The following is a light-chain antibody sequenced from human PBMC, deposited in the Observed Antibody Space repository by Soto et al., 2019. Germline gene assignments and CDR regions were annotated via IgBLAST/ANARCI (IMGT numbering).Light chain of an antibody. CDR2: DAS. CDR1: QSVAHY. CDR3: QQRGNWHLT. Sequence: EIVLTQSPATLSLSPGERVTLSCRASQSVAHYLAWYQQTPGQPPRLPIYDASNRATGITTRCTGSGSGTDYNLPISSLEPEDFAVYYCQQRGNWHLTFGGGTKVEI. V-gene: IGKV3-11*01. J-gene: IGKJ4*01.